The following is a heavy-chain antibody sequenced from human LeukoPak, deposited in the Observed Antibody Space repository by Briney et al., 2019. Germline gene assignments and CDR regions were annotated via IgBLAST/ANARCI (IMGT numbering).Heavy chain of an antibody. V-gene: IGHV1-18*01. CDR2: ISAYNGNT. J-gene: IGHJ3*02. CDR3: ARNKGYYYDSSGYLFDI. D-gene: IGHD3-22*01. CDR1: GYTFTNYA. Sequence: ASVKVSCKTAGYTFTNYAMNWVRQAPGQGLEWMGWISAYNGNTNYAQKLQGRVTMTTDTSTSTAYMELGSLRSDDTAVYYCARNKGYYYDSSGYLFDIWGQGTMVTVSS.